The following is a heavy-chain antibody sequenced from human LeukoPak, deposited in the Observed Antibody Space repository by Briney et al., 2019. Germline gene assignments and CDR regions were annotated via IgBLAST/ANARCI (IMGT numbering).Heavy chain of an antibody. CDR1: GGSISSSSYY. CDR2: IYYSGST. D-gene: IGHD6-6*01. J-gene: IGHJ6*03. Sequence: SETLSLTCTVSGGSISSSSYYWGWIRQPPGKGLEWIGSIYYSGSTYYNPSLKSRVTISVDTSKNQFSLKLGSVTAADTAVYYCARGEYISLYYYYYMDVWGKGTTVTVSS. V-gene: IGHV4-39*07. CDR3: ARGEYISLYYYYYMDV.